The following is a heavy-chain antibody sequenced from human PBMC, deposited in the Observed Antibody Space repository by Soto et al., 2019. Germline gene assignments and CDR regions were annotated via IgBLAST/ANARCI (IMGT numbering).Heavy chain of an antibody. J-gene: IGHJ5*02. Sequence: QVQLVQSGAEVKKPGASVKVSCKASGYTFTSYGISWVRQAPGQGLEWMGWISAYNGNTNYAQKLQGRVTMTTDTSTCTAYMELRRLRSDDTAVDYCARFHHEGSGSCWWCGPWGQGTLVTVST. CDR2: ISAYNGNT. CDR1: GYTFTSYG. CDR3: ARFHHEGSGSCWWCGP. D-gene: IGHD3-10*01. V-gene: IGHV1-18*01.